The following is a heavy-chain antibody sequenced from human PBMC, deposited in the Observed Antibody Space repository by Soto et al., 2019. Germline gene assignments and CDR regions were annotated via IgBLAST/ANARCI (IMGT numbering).Heavy chain of an antibody. Sequence: ASVKVSCKASGYTFSGHYMHWIRQAPGQGPEWLGWINANSGDTDRAPKFQDRLTMTRDTSISTAYMELSRLRSDDTAVYYCAFGGELHGTSPPFNHWGQGTLVTVSS. CDR3: AFGGELHGTSPPFNH. CDR1: GYTFSGHY. V-gene: IGHV1-2*02. CDR2: INANSGDT. J-gene: IGHJ4*02. D-gene: IGHD1-1*01.